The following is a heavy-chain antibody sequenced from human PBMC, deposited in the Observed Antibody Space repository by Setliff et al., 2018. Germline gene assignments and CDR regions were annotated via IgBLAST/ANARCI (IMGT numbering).Heavy chain of an antibody. J-gene: IGHJ3*02. CDR1: GYSIITGYY. V-gene: IGHV4-38-2*02. CDR3: ARDASASDGRNAFDI. Sequence: SETLSLTCSVSGYSIITGYYWAWIRRLPGRGLEWIGSLHRVGTFFYNPSLVSRATLSLDTSRNQFSLKLSSVTAADTAIYYCARDASASDGRNAFDIWGQGTMVTVSS. D-gene: IGHD1-26*01. CDR2: LHRVGTF.